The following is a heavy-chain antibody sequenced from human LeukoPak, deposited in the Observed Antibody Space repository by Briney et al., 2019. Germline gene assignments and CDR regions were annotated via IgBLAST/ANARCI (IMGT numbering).Heavy chain of an antibody. V-gene: IGHV4-59*01. CDR1: GGSISSYY. J-gene: IGHJ6*03. CDR2: IYYSGST. Sequence: SKTLSLTCTVSGGSISSYYWSWIRQPPGKGLEWIGYIYYSGSTNYNPSLKSRVTISVDTSKNQFSLKLSSVTAADTAVYYCARGDYYYMDVWGKGTTVTVSS. CDR3: ARGDYYYMDV.